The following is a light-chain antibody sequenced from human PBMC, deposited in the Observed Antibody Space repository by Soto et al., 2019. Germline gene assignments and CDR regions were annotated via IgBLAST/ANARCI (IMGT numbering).Light chain of an antibody. J-gene: IGLJ1*01. CDR3: QSYDSSLSNSGCV. V-gene: IGLV2-14*01. CDR1: SSDVGAYYY. CDR2: EVT. Sequence: QSALTQFASVSGSPGQSITISCTGTSSDVGAYYYVSWYQRRPGKAPKLIIYEVTNRPSGVSNRFSGSKSGNTASLTISGLQADDEADYYCQSYDSSLSNSGCVFGTGTKLTVL.